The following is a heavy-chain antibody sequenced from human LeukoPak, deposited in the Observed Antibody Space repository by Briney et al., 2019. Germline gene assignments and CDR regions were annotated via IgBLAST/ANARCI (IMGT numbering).Heavy chain of an antibody. CDR1: GFTFSSYA. D-gene: IGHD2-2*02. CDR3: AKDTSTCPCGYCSSTSCSTYFDY. V-gene: IGHV3-23*01. J-gene: IGHJ4*02. Sequence: GGSLRLSCAASGFTFSSYAMSWVRQAPGKGLEWVSAISGSGGSTYYADSVKGRFTISRDNSKNTLYLQMNSLRAEDTAVYYCAKDTSTCPCGYCSSTSCSTYFDYWGQGTLVTVSS. CDR2: ISGSGGST.